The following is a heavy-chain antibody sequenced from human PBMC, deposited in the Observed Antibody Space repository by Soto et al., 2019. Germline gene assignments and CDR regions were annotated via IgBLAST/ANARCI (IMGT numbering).Heavy chain of an antibody. CDR1: GGSISSGCYY. V-gene: IGHV4-31*03. D-gene: IGHD3-22*01. CDR2: IYYSGST. J-gene: IGHJ4*02. CDR3: ARGIPYDSSGYFDY. Sequence: SETLSLTCTVSGGSISSGCYYWSWIRQHPGKGLEWIGYIYYSGSTYYNPSLKSRVTISVDTSKNQFSLKLSSVTAADTAVYYCARGIPYDSSGYFDYWGQGTLVTVSS.